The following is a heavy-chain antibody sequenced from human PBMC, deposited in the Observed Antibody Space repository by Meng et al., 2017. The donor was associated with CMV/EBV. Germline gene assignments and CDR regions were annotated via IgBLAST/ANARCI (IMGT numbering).Heavy chain of an antibody. J-gene: IGHJ6*02. V-gene: IGHV3-21*01. D-gene: IGHD5-18*01. CDR1: GFTFSSYS. Sequence: GGSLRLSCAASGFTFSSYSMNWVRQAPGKGLEWVSSISSSSSYIYYADSVKVRFTISRDNAKNSLYLQMNSLRAEDTAVYYCARALVDTAMVTPTYYYYGMDVWGQGTTVTVSS. CDR3: ARALVDTAMVTPTYYYYGMDV. CDR2: ISSSSSYI.